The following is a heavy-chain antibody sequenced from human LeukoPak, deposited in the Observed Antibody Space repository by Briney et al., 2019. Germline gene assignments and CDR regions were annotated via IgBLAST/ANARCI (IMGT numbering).Heavy chain of an antibody. CDR2: ISGSGGST. V-gene: IGHV3-23*01. CDR3: AKDWGYSSSWYPQPPGY. D-gene: IGHD6-13*01. Sequence: GGPQRLSCAASGFTFSSYAMSWVRQAPGKGREWVSAISGSGGSTYYADSVKGRFTISRDNSKNTLYLHMNSLRAEDTAVYYCAKDWGYSSSWYPQPPGYRGPGALVTVSS. J-gene: IGHJ1*01. CDR1: GFTFSSYA.